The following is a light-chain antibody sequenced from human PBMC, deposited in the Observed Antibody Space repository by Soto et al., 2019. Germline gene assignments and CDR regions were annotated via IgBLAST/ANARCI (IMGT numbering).Light chain of an antibody. CDR2: DAS. CDR1: QSVRSS. V-gene: IGKV3-11*01. Sequence: EILLTQSPATLSLSPGERATLSCRASQSVRSSLAWYQQKPGQAPRLLIYDASTRATGIPGRFSGSGSGTDFTLTISNLEPEDFAFYYCQQRSSWPWTFGQGAKVEIK. CDR3: QQRSSWPWT. J-gene: IGKJ1*01.